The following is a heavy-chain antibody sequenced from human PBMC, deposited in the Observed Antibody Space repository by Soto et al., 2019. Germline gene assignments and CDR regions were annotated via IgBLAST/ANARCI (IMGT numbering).Heavy chain of an antibody. CDR3: ARYWGGSYSPFDY. Sequence: PSETLSLTCTVSGGSISSYYWSWIRQPPGKGLEWIGYIYYSGSTNYNPSLKSRVTISVDTSKNQFSLKLSSVTAADTAMYYCARYWGGSYSPFDYWGQGTLVTVSS. D-gene: IGHD1-26*01. V-gene: IGHV4-59*01. CDR1: GGSISSYY. CDR2: IYYSGST. J-gene: IGHJ4*02.